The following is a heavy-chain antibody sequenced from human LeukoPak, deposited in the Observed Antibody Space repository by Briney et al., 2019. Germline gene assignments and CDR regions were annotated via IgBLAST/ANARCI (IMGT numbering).Heavy chain of an antibody. V-gene: IGHV3-30*19. D-gene: IGHD6-6*01. CDR2: ISYDGSNK. CDR1: GFTFSSYG. J-gene: IGHJ6*03. CDR3: ARGRIAAGPYYYYYMDV. Sequence: GGSLRLSCAASGFTFSSYGMHWVRQAPGKGLEWVAVISYDGSNKYYADSVKGRFTISRDNSKNTLYLQMNGLRAEDTAVYYCARGRIAAGPYYYYYMDVWGKGTTVTVSS.